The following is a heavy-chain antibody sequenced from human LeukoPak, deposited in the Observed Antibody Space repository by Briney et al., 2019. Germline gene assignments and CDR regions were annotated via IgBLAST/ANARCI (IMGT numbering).Heavy chain of an antibody. CDR2: IKKDGSEK. D-gene: IGHD3-9*01. J-gene: IGHJ4*02. CDR1: GFTFSSYW. V-gene: IGHV3-7*01. CDR3: ARDSLVLRYFGWLWAGDY. Sequence: GGSLRLSCAASGFTFSSYWMSWVRQAPGKGLEWVSNIKKDGSEKYYVDSVKGRFTISRDNAKNSLYLQMNSLRAEDTAVYYCARDSLVLRYFGWLWAGDYWGQGTLVTVSS.